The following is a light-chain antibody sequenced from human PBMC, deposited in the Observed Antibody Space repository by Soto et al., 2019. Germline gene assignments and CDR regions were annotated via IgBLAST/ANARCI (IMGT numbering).Light chain of an antibody. J-gene: IGLJ1*01. CDR2: AVT. V-gene: IGLV2-14*01. CDR3: SSYTSSSTL. Sequence: QSFVTQPASLSGSPGQSITISCTGTSSDVGGYNYVSWYQQHPGKAPKLMIYAVTDRPSGVSSRFSGSKSGNTASLTISGLQAEDEADYYCSSYTSSSTLFGTGTKVTVL. CDR1: SSDVGGYNY.